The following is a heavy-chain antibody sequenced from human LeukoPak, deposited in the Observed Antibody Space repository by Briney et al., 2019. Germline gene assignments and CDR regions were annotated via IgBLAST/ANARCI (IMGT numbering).Heavy chain of an antibody. CDR2: ITSSSSGGIT. CDR1: GFTFSSYA. CDR3: AKGGWGVPTARGLDY. J-gene: IGHJ4*02. Sequence: GGSLRLPCAASGFTFSSYAMSWVRQTPGKGLEWVSAITSSSSGGITYYADSVKGRFTISRDNSKNTLYLQMDSLRAEDSAVFYCAKGGWGVPTARGLDYWGQGTLVTVS. D-gene: IGHD2-2*01. V-gene: IGHV3-23*01.